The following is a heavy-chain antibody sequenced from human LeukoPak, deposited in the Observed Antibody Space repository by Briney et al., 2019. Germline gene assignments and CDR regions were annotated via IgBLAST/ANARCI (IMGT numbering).Heavy chain of an antibody. CDR3: ARVYSSGWYRDY. Sequence: KPSETLSLTCAVYGGSFSGYYWSWIRQPPGKGLEWIGEINHSGSTNYNPSLKSRVTISVDTSKNQFSLKLSSVTAADTAVYYCARVYSSGWYRDYWGQGTLVTVSS. CDR1: GGSFSGYY. CDR2: INHSGST. D-gene: IGHD6-19*01. V-gene: IGHV4-34*01. J-gene: IGHJ4*02.